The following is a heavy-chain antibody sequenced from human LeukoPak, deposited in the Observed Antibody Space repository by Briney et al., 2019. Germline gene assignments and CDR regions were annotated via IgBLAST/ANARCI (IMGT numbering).Heavy chain of an antibody. CDR2: IYQSGSA. D-gene: IGHD3-3*01. CDR3: ARINSHYDFWSGYYSGRYYYYMDV. J-gene: IGHJ6*03. V-gene: IGHV4-39*07. CDR1: GGSISSSSYY. Sequence: SETLSLTCTASGGSISSSSYYWGWIRQAPGKGLEWLGGIYQSGSAYYNPSLKSRVALSVDTSKNQFSLKLSSVTAADTAVYYCARINSHYDFWSGYYSGRYYYYMDVWGKGTTVTVSS.